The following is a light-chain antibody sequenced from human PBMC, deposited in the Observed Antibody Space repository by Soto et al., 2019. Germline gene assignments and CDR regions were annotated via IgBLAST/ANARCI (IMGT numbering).Light chain of an antibody. CDR1: QSVSSN. Sequence: EIVWTQKPRTRVVSAGRGAIGGCRASQSVSSNLAWFQQKPGQAPRLLIYDASNTATGIPARFSGSGSGTDFTLTLRSLQSDDFAVYNCHQRSNSPPTFGGGTQVDI. CDR3: HQRSNSPPT. J-gene: IGKJ4*01. CDR2: DAS. V-gene: IGKV3-11*01.